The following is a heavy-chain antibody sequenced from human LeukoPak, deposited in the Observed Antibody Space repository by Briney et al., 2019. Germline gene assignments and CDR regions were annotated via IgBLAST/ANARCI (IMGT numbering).Heavy chain of an antibody. V-gene: IGHV3-48*02. Sequence: PGGSLRLSYAASGFTFSSHSMNWVRQAPGKGLEWVSYISDSSRTIYYADSVKGRFTISRDNAKNSLSLQMNSLRDEDTAVYYCASQEAAFDIWGQGTMVTVSS. CDR2: ISDSSRTI. CDR3: ASQEAAFDI. CDR1: GFTFSSHS. J-gene: IGHJ3*02.